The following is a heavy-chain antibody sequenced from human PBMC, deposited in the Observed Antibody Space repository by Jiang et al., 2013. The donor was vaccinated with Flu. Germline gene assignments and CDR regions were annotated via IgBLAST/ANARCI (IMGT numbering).Heavy chain of an antibody. Sequence: QLVESGGGSVKPGGSLRLSCAASGFSVSEYYMTWIRQAPGKGLEWVSHFRTSSPFTNYPDSVKGRFTMSRDSAQNSVFLQMDSLRIEDTAIYYCARVPEGTYGRVGHIDYWGRGTLVTVSA. D-gene: IGHD3-16*01. V-gene: IGHV3-11*05. CDR3: ARVPEGTYGRVGHIDY. CDR1: GFSVSEYY. J-gene: IGHJ4*02. CDR2: FRTSSPFT.